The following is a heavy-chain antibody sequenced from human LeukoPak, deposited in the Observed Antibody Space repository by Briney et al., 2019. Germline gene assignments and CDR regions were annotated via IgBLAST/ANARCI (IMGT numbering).Heavy chain of an antibody. CDR3: AKGPLTYYYDSSGEDAFDI. Sequence: PGGSLRLSCAASGFTFSSYAMSWVRQAPGKGLEWVSAISGSGGSTYYADSVKGRFTISRDNSKNTLYLQMNSLRAEDTAVYYCAKGPLTYYYDSSGEDAFDIWGQGTMVTVSS. V-gene: IGHV3-23*01. CDR2: ISGSGGST. J-gene: IGHJ3*02. CDR1: GFTFSSYA. D-gene: IGHD3-22*01.